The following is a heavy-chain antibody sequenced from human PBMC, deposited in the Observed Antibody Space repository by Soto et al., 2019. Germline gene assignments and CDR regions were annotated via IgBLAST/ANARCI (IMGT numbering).Heavy chain of an antibody. CDR3: ARGALNRYYYGSGSYMGFFDY. J-gene: IGHJ4*02. CDR1: GGSFSGYY. D-gene: IGHD3-10*01. Sequence: LSLTCAVYGGSFSGYYWSWIRQPPGKGLEWIGEINHSGSTNYNPSLKSRVTISVDTSKNQFSLKLSSVTAADTAVYYCARGALNRYYYGSGSYMGFFDYWGQGTLVTVSS. CDR2: INHSGST. V-gene: IGHV4-34*01.